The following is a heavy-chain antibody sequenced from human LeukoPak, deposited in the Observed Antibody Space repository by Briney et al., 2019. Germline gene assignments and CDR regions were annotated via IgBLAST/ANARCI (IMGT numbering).Heavy chain of an antibody. J-gene: IGHJ4*02. CDR3: ARGPDMVRGVIIPYYFDY. CDR2: IYHSGST. V-gene: IGHV4-30-2*01. CDR1: GGSISSGGYS. D-gene: IGHD3-10*01. Sequence: SETLSLTCAVSGGSISSGGYSWSWIRQPPGKGLEWIGYIYHSGSTYYNPSLKSRVTISVDRSKNQFSLKLSSVTAADTAVYYRARGPDMVRGVIIPYYFDYWGQGTLVTVSS.